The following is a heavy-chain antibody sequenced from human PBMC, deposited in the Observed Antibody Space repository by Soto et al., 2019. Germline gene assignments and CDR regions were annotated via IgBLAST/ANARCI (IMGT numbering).Heavy chain of an antibody. CDR3: TRPAYSSSSGWFDP. CDR1: GFTFSGSA. D-gene: IGHD6-6*01. J-gene: IGHJ5*02. V-gene: IGHV3-73*02. Sequence: EVQLVESGGGLVQPGGPLKLSCAASGFTFSGSAMHWVRQASGKGLEWVGRIRSKANSYATAYAASVKGRFTISRDDSKNTAYLQMNSLKTEDTAVYYCTRPAYSSSSGWFDPWGQGTLVTVSS. CDR2: IRSKANSYAT.